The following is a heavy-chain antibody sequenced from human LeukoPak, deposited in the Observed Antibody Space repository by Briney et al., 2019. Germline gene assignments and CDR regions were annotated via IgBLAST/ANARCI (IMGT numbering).Heavy chain of an antibody. CDR2: IKYDENEK. CDR1: GFTFSSYW. J-gene: IGHJ4*02. Sequence: GGSLRLSCAASGFTFSSYWMSWVRQAPGKGLEWVANIKYDENEKYYVASVKGRFTISRDNAKNSLYLQVNNLRAEDTALYYCARDRHYYESTGYFFDSWGQGTLVTVSS. D-gene: IGHD3-22*01. CDR3: ARDRHYYESTGYFFDS. V-gene: IGHV3-7*01.